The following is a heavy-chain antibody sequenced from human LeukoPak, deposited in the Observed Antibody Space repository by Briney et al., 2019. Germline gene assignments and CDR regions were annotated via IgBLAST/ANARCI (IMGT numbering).Heavy chain of an antibody. CDR1: GGSFSGYY. J-gene: IGHJ4*02. V-gene: IGHV4-34*01. Sequence: SETLSLTCAVYGGSFSGYYWSWIRQPPGKGLEWIGEINQSGSTNYNPSLKSRVTISVDTSKNQFSLKLSSVTAADTAVYYCARGSGYNGTAYWGQGTLVTVSS. D-gene: IGHD5-24*01. CDR3: ARGSGYNGTAY. CDR2: INQSGST.